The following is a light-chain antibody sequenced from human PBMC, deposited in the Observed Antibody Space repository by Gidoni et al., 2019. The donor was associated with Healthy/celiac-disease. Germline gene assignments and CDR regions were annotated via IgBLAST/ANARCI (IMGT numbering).Light chain of an antibody. CDR3: SSYAGSNNLV. V-gene: IGLV2-8*01. J-gene: IGLJ2*01. Sequence: SPLPHPPSPSLSPGHSVTISCTGTSSDVGGYNYVSCYQQHPGKAPKLMIYEVSKRPSGVPDRFSGSKSGNTASLTVSGLQAEDEADYYCSSYAGSNNLVFGGGTKLTVL. CDR1: SSDVGGYNY. CDR2: EVS.